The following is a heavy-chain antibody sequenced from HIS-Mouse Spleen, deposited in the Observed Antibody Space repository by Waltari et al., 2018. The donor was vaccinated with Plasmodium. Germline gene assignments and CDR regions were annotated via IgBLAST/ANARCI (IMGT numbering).Heavy chain of an antibody. J-gene: IGHJ4*02. CDR3: ARDRITGTSYFDY. D-gene: IGHD1-7*01. V-gene: IGHV4-39*07. CDR2: IYYSGST. Sequence: QLQLQESGPGLVKPSETLSLTCTVSGGSISSSSYYWGWIRRPPGKGLEWIGSIYYSGSTYSSPSLKSRVTISVDTSKNQFSLKLSSVTAADTAVYYCARDRITGTSYFDYWGQGTLVTVSS. CDR1: GGSISSSSYY.